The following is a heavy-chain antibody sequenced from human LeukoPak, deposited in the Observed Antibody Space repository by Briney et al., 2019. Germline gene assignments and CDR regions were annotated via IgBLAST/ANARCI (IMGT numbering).Heavy chain of an antibody. CDR3: AHMSTMVRGVTYYFNY. D-gene: IGHD3-10*01. Sequence: SGPTLVNPTQTLTLTCTFSGFSLSASGVGVGWIRQPPAKALEWLALIYWDGDKRYSPSLKSRLTITKDTSKNQVVLTMTNMDPVDTATYYCAHMSTMVRGVTYYFNYWGQGTLVTVSS. CDR2: IYWDGDK. CDR1: GFSLSASGVG. V-gene: IGHV2-5*02. J-gene: IGHJ4*02.